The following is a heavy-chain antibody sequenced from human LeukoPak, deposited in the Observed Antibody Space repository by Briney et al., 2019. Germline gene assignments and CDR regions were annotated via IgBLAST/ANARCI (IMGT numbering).Heavy chain of an antibody. CDR1: GFTFDDYA. D-gene: IGHD6-6*01. J-gene: IGHJ6*02. Sequence: SLRLSCAASGFTFDDYAMHWVRQAPGKGLEWVSGISWNSGSIGYADSVKGRFTISRDNAKNSLYLQMNSLRAEDTALYYCARDRPGRPLYYYYGMDVWGQGTTVTVSS. V-gene: IGHV3-9*01. CDR3: ARDRPGRPLYYYYGMDV. CDR2: ISWNSGSI.